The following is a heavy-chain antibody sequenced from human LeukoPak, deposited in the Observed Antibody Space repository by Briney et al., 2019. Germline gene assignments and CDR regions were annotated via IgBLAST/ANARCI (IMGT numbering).Heavy chain of an antibody. CDR1: GYTFTSYG. V-gene: IGHV1-18*01. CDR2: ISAYNGNT. J-gene: IGHJ4*02. CDR3: ARDLAYYDFWGGYPFFDY. Sequence: ASVKVSCKASGYTFTSYGISWVRQAPGQGLEWMGWISAYNGNTNYAQKLQGRVTVTTDTSTSTAYMELRSLRSDDTAVYYCARDLAYYDFWGGYPFFDYWGQGTLVTVSS. D-gene: IGHD3-3*01.